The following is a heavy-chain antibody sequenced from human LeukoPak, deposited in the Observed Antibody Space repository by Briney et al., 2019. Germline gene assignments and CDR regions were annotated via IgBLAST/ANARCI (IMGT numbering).Heavy chain of an antibody. CDR1: GFTFSSYG. V-gene: IGHV3-30*02. D-gene: IGHD2-15*01. J-gene: IGHJ4*02. Sequence: GGSLRLSCAASGFTFSSYGMHWVRQAPGKWLEWVAFIRYDGSNKYYADSVKGRFTISRDNSKNTLYLQMNSLRAEDTAVYYCAKDDDLDDIVVGPYWGLGTLVTVSS. CDR2: IRYDGSNK. CDR3: AKDDDLDDIVVGPY.